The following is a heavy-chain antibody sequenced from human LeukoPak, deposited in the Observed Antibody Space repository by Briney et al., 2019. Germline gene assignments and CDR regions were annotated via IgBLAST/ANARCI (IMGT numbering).Heavy chain of an antibody. J-gene: IGHJ4*02. Sequence: GGSLGLSCAASGFTFDDYAMHWVRQAPGKGLEWVSLISGDGGSTYYADSVKGRFTISRDNSKNSLYLQMNSLRTEDTALYYCAKVLDYYDSSGYFIDYWGQGTLVTVSS. CDR3: AKVLDYYDSSGYFIDY. CDR1: GFTFDDYA. V-gene: IGHV3-43*02. CDR2: ISGDGGST. D-gene: IGHD3-22*01.